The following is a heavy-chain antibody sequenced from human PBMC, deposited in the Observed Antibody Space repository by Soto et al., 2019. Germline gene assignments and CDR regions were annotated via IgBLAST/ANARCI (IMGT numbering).Heavy chain of an antibody. D-gene: IGHD2-21*01. Sequence: EVQLVESGGGLVQPGGSLILSCAASGFTFSSYWMHWVRQAPGKGLVWVSRINNDGSSTSYADSVKGRFTISRDNAKSTLYLEMSNLRAEDTAVYYCARDPLLIGDTDYGLDVCGQGTTVTVSS. CDR3: ARDPLLIGDTDYGLDV. V-gene: IGHV3-74*01. CDR2: INNDGSST. CDR1: GFTFSSYW. J-gene: IGHJ6*02.